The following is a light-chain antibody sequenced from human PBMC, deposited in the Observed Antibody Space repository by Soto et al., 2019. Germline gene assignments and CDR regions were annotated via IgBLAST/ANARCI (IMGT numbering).Light chain of an antibody. J-gene: IGKJ1*01. Sequence: IQMTQSASTVSSSVGDRVTITCRASQSISSWLAWYQQKPGKAPKLLIYDASSLESGVPSRFSGSGSGTEFTLTISSLQPDDFATYYCQQYNSYWTFGQGTKVEIK. CDR2: DAS. CDR1: QSISSW. CDR3: QQYNSYWT. V-gene: IGKV1-5*01.